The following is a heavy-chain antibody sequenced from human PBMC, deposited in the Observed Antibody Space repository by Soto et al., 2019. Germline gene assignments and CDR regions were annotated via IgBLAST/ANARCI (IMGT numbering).Heavy chain of an antibody. Sequence: GGSLRLSCAAAGFTFSSYAMSWVRQAPGKGLEWVSAISGSGGSTYYADSVKGRFTISRDNSKNTLYLQMNSLRAEDTAVYYCAKVRERFRVVVVAAKGAFDIWGQGTMVTVSS. CDR3: AKVRERFRVVVVAAKGAFDI. CDR2: ISGSGGST. CDR1: GFTFSSYA. J-gene: IGHJ3*02. V-gene: IGHV3-23*01. D-gene: IGHD2-15*01.